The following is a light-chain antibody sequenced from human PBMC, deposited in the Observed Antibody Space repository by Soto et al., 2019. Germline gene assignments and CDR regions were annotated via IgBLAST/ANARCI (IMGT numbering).Light chain of an antibody. Sequence: IQMTQSPSSLSASVGDRVTITCRASQGIRNDVGWYQQKPGKAPKRLIYAASSLQSGVPSRFRGSGSGTDFTLTISSLQPEDFATYYCQQANTFPLTFGQGTRLEI. CDR3: QQANTFPLT. CDR1: QGIRND. J-gene: IGKJ5*01. CDR2: AAS. V-gene: IGKV1-6*01.